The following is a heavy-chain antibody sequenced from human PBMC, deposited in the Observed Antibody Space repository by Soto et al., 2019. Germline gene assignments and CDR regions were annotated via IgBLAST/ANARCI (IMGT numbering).Heavy chain of an antibody. J-gene: IGHJ5*02. CDR2: ISGSGGST. CDR3: AKDHCSSTSCYSRDNWFDP. Sequence: GGSLRLSCAASGFTFSSYAMSWVRQAPGKGLDWVSAISGSGGSTYYADSVKGRFTISRDNSKNTLYLQMNSLRAEDTAVYYCAKDHCSSTSCYSRDNWFDPWGQGTLVTVSS. D-gene: IGHD2-2*01. V-gene: IGHV3-23*01. CDR1: GFTFSSYA.